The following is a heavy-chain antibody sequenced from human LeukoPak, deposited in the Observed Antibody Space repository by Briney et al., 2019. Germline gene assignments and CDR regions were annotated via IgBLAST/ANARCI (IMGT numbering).Heavy chain of an antibody. CDR1: GYTFTSYY. V-gene: IGHV1-46*01. CDR2: INPSGGST. Sequence: ASVKVSCKASGYTFTSYYMHWVRQAPGQGLEWMGIINPSGGSTSYAQKFQGRVTMTRDTSTSTVYMELSSLRSEDTAVYYCTNDGNTFYGFDNWGQGTLVTVSS. D-gene: IGHD2/OR15-2a*01. CDR3: TNDGNTFYGFDN. J-gene: IGHJ4*02.